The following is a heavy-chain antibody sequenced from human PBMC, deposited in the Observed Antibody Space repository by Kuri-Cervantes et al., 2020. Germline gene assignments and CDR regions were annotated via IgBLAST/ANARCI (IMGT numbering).Heavy chain of an antibody. Sequence: GESLKISCAASGFTFSSYGMHWVRQAPGKGLEWVALISYDGSNKYYADSVKGRFTISRDNAKNSLYLQMSSLRAEDTAVYYCARDGPHYGDYEVLWGQGTLVTVSS. CDR1: GFTFSSYG. J-gene: IGHJ4*02. V-gene: IGHV3-30*03. CDR2: ISYDGSNK. D-gene: IGHD4-17*01. CDR3: ARDGPHYGDYEVL.